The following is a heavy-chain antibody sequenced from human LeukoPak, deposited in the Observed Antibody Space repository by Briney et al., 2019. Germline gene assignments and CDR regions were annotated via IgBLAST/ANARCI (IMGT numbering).Heavy chain of an antibody. Sequence: GGSLRLSCAASGFTFSSYAMSWVRQAPGKGLEWVSAISGTGGSTYYADSVKGRFTISRDNSKNTLNLQMNSLRAEDTAVYYCASTTPTYSSSWYYFDYWGQGTLVTVSS. J-gene: IGHJ4*02. CDR1: GFTFSSYA. CDR3: ASTTPTYSSSWYYFDY. V-gene: IGHV3-23*01. CDR2: ISGTGGST. D-gene: IGHD6-13*01.